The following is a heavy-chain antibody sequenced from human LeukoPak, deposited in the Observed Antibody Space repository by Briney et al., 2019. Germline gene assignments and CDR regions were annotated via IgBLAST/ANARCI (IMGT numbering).Heavy chain of an antibody. V-gene: IGHV3-30*04. D-gene: IGHD3-9*01. CDR2: ISYDGSNK. CDR1: GFTFSSYA. Sequence: GGSLRLSCAASGFTFSSYAVHWVRQAPGKGLEWVAVISYDGSNKYYADSVKGRFTISRDNSKNTLYLQMNSLRAEDTAVYYCAREGAVLRYFDRLSTAFDYWGQGTLVTVSS. J-gene: IGHJ4*02. CDR3: AREGAVLRYFDRLSTAFDY.